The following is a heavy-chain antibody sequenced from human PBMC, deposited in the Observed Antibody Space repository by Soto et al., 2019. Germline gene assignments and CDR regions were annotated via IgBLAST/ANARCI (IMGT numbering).Heavy chain of an antibody. CDR2: ISSNGVGT. V-gene: IGHV3-64*01. J-gene: IGHJ6*03. CDR3: ARRARPAFYYMDV. CDR1: GFTLSGYA. D-gene: IGHD6-6*01. Sequence: PGGSLRLSCAASGFTLSGYARDWVRQPPGKGLEYVSGISSNGVGTYYANSVQGSFTISRDNSKNTVYLQMGSLRPEDMAVYYGARRARPAFYYMDVWGKGTTVTVS.